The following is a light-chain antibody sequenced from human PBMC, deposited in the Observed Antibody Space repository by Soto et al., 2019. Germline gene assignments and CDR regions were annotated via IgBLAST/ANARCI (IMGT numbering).Light chain of an antibody. CDR3: LQDFRYPWT. V-gene: IGKV1-12*01. Sequence: DIQMTQSPSCVSSSVADIFTITCRASQCISSWLAWYQQKPGKAPKPLIYAGSKLHSGVPSRFSGTASGREFSLTINGLQPDDFATYYCLQDFRYPWTFGQGTKVDIK. CDR1: QCISSW. CDR2: AGS. J-gene: IGKJ1*01.